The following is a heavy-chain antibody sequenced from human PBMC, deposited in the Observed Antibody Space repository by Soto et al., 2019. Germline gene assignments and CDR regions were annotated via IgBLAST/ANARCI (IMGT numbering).Heavy chain of an antibody. CDR1: GGSISSSSYY. V-gene: IGHV4-39*01. CDR3: ARLDPLAVAGTDGWFDP. CDR2: IYYSGST. Sequence: QLQLQESGPGLVKPSETLSLTCTVSGGSISSSSYYWGWIRQPPGKGLEWIGSIYYSGSTYYNPSLNCRATISVDTSKNRFSLRLSSVTAADTAVYYCARLDPLAVAGTDGWFDPWGQGTLVTVSS. D-gene: IGHD6-19*01. J-gene: IGHJ5*02.